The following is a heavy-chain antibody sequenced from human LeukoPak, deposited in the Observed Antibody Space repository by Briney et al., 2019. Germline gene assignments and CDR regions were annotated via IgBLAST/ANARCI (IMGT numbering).Heavy chain of an antibody. D-gene: IGHD3-9*01. CDR1: GFTFSSYS. Sequence: GGSLRLSCAASGFTFSSYSMNWVRQAPGKGLEWVSSISSSRRYIYYADSVKGRFTISRDNAKNSLYLQMNSLRAEDTAVYYCARGSDILTGYPENAFDIWGQGTMVTVSS. CDR3: ARGSDILTGYPENAFDI. J-gene: IGHJ3*02. V-gene: IGHV3-21*01. CDR2: ISSSRRYI.